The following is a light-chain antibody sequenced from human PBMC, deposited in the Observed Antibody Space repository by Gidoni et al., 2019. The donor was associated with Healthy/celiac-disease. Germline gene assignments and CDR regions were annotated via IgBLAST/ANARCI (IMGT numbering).Light chain of an antibody. Sequence: DIVFTQSPATLSLSPRESATLSCRASQSVSSYLAWYQQKPGQAPRLLIYDASNRATGIPARFSGSGSGTDFTLTISSLEPEDFAVYYCQQRSNWPLTFGGGTKVEIK. V-gene: IGKV3-11*01. J-gene: IGKJ4*01. CDR2: DAS. CDR1: QSVSSY. CDR3: QQRSNWPLT.